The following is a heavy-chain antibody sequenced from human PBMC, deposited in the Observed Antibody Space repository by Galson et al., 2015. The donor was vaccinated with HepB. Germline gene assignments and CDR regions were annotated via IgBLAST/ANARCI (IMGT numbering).Heavy chain of an antibody. Sequence: SLRLSCAASGFTFSSYVMYWVRQAPGKGLEWVSRISAPGGSAYYADSVKGRFTISRDNSKNTLYLQMASLRAEDTALYYCARAYSSGWGDAFDIWGQGTMVTVSS. CDR1: GFTFSSYV. D-gene: IGHD6-19*01. V-gene: IGHV3-23*01. CDR3: ARAYSSGWGDAFDI. CDR2: ISAPGGSA. J-gene: IGHJ3*02.